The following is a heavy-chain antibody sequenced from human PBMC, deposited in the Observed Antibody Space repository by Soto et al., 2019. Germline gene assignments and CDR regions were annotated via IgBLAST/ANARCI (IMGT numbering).Heavy chain of an antibody. V-gene: IGHV3-7*01. Sequence: GGSLRPSCAASGFTFSSYGMSWVRQAPGKGLEWVANIKQDGSEKYYVDSVKGRFTISRDNAKNSLYLQMNSLRAEDTAVYYCARVGSSGWYFDYWGQGTLVTVSS. CDR2: IKQDGSEK. CDR1: GFTFSSYG. D-gene: IGHD6-19*01. CDR3: ARVGSSGWYFDY. J-gene: IGHJ4*02.